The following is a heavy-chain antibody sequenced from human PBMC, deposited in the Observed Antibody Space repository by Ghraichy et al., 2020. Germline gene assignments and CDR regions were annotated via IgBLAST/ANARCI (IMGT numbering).Heavy chain of an antibody. V-gene: IGHV1-18*01. CDR3: ARARGQRPTSSFDY. J-gene: IGHJ4*02. CDR1: GYTFTHYG. D-gene: IGHD6-25*01. CDR2: ISAYNGNT. Sequence: ASVKVSCKASGYTFTHYGISWVRQAPGQGLEGMGWISAYNGNTNNAQKLQGRVTMTTDTSTSTAYMELRSLRSDDTAVYYCARARGQRPTSSFDYWGQGTLVTVSS.